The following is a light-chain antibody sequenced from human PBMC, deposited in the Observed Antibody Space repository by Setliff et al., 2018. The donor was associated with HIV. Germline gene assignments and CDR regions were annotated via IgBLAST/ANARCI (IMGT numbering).Light chain of an antibody. CDR2: DVS. CDR3: CAFAGIYV. CDR1: SSVIANSKV. J-gene: IGLJ1*01. V-gene: IGLV2-23*02. Sequence: QSALTQPASVSGSPGQSITISCTGTSSVIANSKVVSWYQQHPGKAPKLLIYDVSKRPSGISSRLSASESGNTASLTISGLQADDEADYYCCAFAGIYVFGTGTKVTVL.